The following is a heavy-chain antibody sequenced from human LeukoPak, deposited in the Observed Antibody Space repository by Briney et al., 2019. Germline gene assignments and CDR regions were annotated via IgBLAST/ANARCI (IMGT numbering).Heavy chain of an antibody. CDR2: IYHSGST. D-gene: IGHD2-15*01. CDR3: ARDGFVGGNCFDY. CDR1: GGSISSGGYY. J-gene: IGHJ4*02. V-gene: IGHV4-30-2*01. Sequence: SETLSLTCTVSGGSISSGGYYWSWIRQPPGKGLEWIGYIYHSGSTYYNPSLKSRVTISVDRSKNQFSLKLSSVTAADTAVYYCARDGFVGGNCFDYWGQGTLVTVSS.